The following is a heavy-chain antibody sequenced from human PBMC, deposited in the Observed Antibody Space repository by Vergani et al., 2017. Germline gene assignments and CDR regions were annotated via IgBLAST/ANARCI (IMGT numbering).Heavy chain of an antibody. Sequence: QVQLQESGPGLVKPSETLSLTCTVSGGSINSYYWSWIRQPAGKGLEWIGRIYTTGSTNYNPSLKRRVTRSVDTSKNQFSLKLSSVTAADTAVYYCARDSLRYDSSGYLGYWGQGTLVTVSS. CDR2: IYTTGST. CDR3: ARDSLRYDSSGYLGY. J-gene: IGHJ4*02. V-gene: IGHV4-4*07. D-gene: IGHD3-22*01. CDR1: GGSINSYY.